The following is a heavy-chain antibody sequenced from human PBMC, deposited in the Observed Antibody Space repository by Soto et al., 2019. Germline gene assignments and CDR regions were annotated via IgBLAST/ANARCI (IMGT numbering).Heavy chain of an antibody. V-gene: IGHV4-34*01. CDR2: INHSGST. CDR3: ARWWMAPHYYYGMDV. CDR1: GGSFSGYY. J-gene: IGHJ6*02. D-gene: IGHD2-8*01. Sequence: QVQLQQWGAGLLKPSETLSLTCAVYGGSFSGYYWSWIRQPPGKGLEWIGEINHSGSTNYNPSLESRVTISVDTSKNQYSLKLSSVTAADTAVYYCARWWMAPHYYYGMDVCVQGTTVTVSS.